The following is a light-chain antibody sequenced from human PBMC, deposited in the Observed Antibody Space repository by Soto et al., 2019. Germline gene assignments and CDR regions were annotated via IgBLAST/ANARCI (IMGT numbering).Light chain of an antibody. J-gene: IGKJ5*01. V-gene: IGKV3-20*01. Sequence: EIVLTQAPGTLSLSPGERATLSCRASQSVSSYYLAWYQQKPGQAPRLLIYAASSRATGIPDRFSGGGSGTDFTLTISRLEPEDFAVYYCQQCGSSPITFGQGTRLEI. CDR2: AAS. CDR1: QSVSSYY. CDR3: QQCGSSPIT.